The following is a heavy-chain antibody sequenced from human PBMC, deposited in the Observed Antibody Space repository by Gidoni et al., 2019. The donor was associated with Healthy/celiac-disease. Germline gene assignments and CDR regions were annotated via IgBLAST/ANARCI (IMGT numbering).Heavy chain of an antibody. CDR1: GFTFSSYA. J-gene: IGHJ6*01. Sequence: EVQLLESVAGLVQPGGSLRLSCAASGFTFSSYAMSWVRQAPGKGLEWVSAISGSGGSTYYADSVKGRFTSSRDNSKNTLYLQMNSLRAEDTAVYYCAKTWGITMIVVVTYGMDVWGQGTTVTVSS. CDR2: ISGSGGST. V-gene: IGHV3-23*01. CDR3: AKTWGITMIVVVTYGMDV. D-gene: IGHD3-22*01.